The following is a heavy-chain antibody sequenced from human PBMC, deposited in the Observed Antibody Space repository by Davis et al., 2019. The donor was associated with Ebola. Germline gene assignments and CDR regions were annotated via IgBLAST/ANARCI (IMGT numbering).Heavy chain of an antibody. Sequence: GESLKIPCTASGFISGDYAMSWFRQAPGKGLEWVGFIRSKAYGGTTEYAASVKGRFTISRDDSKSIAYLQMNSLKTEDTAVYYCTRSPRGITMIVVVPWGQGTLVTVSS. J-gene: IGHJ4*02. CDR1: GFISGDYA. CDR3: TRSPRGITMIVVVP. D-gene: IGHD3-22*01. V-gene: IGHV3-49*03. CDR2: IRSKAYGGTT.